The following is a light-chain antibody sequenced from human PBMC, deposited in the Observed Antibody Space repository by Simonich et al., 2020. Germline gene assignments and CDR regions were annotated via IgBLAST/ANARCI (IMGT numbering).Light chain of an antibody. Sequence: QSALTQPASVSGSPGQSITISCTGTRSDVGGYNYVSWYQQHPGKAPKLIIYDVSTRPSGVSNRFSGSKSGNTASLTISGLQAEDEADYYCSSYTSSSTVVFGGGTKLTVL. J-gene: IGLJ2*01. V-gene: IGLV2-14*03. CDR3: SSYTSSSTVV. CDR2: DVS. CDR1: RSDVGGYNY.